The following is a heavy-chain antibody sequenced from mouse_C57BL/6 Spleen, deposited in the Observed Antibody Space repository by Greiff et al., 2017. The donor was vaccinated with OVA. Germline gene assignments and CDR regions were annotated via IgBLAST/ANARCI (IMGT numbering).Heavy chain of an antibody. CDR1: GFTFSSYA. D-gene: IGHD1-1*01. CDR2: ISDGGSYT. Sequence: EVKLMESGGGLVKPGGSLKLSCAASGFTFSSYAMSWVRQTPEKRLEWVATISDGGSYTYYPDNVKGRFTISRDNAKNNLYLQMSHLKSEDTAMYYCARDLNYYGSTSFDYWGQGTTLTVSS. V-gene: IGHV5-4*01. CDR3: ARDLNYYGSTSFDY. J-gene: IGHJ2*01.